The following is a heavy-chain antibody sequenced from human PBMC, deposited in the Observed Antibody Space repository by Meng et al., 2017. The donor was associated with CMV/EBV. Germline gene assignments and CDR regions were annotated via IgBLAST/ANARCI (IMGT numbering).Heavy chain of an antibody. CDR2: INPSGGST. V-gene: IGHV1-46*01. J-gene: IGHJ4*02. D-gene: IGHD3-3*01. CDR3: ARESSYDFSHDY. Sequence: VAWVQAGAEVKNTGASVKVPCKAPGYTFTSYYMHWVRQAPGKGLEWMGIINPSGGSTSYAQKFQGRVTMTRDTSTSTVYMELSSLRSEDTAVYYCARESSYDFSHDYWGQGTLVTVSS. CDR1: GYTFTSYY.